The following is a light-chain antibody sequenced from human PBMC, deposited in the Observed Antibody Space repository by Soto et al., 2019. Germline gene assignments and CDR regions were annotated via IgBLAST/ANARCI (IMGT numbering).Light chain of an antibody. CDR2: AGS. J-gene: IGKJ1*01. Sequence: DIQMTQSPSSLSASVGDRVTITCRASQSISSYLNWYQQKPGKAPKLLIYAGSSLQSGVSSRFSGSGSGTDFTLTISSLQPEDVATYYCQESYSTTWTFGQGTKLEIK. CDR3: QESYSTTWT. CDR1: QSISSY. V-gene: IGKV1-39*01.